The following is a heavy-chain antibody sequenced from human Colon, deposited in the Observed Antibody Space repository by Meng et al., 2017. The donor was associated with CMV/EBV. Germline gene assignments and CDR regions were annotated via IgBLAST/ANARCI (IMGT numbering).Heavy chain of an antibody. D-gene: IGHD6-19*01. J-gene: IGHJ4*02. CDR1: GYTFSDYY. CDR2: IRSDGSAT. CDR3: VRSSGWSLFDY. Sequence: QGQLMQSGAGVKEPGASVKVACKTSGYTFSDYYMHWVRRAPGQGLEWMGWIRSDGSATNYAQKFRGRVTMTRDASVSTAYMELSGLTSDDTAVYFCVRSSGWSLFDYWGPGALVTVSS. V-gene: IGHV1-2*02.